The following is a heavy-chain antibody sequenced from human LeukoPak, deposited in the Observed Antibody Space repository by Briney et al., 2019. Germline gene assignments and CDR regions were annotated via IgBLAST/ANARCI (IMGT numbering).Heavy chain of an antibody. J-gene: IGHJ4*02. Sequence: EWVSVIYSGGSTYYADSVKGRFTISRDNSKNTLYLQMNSLRAEDTAVYYCARGTRMTPFDYWGQGTLVTVSS. CDR2: IYSGGST. V-gene: IGHV3-53*01. CDR3: ARGTRMTPFDY. D-gene: IGHD1-14*01.